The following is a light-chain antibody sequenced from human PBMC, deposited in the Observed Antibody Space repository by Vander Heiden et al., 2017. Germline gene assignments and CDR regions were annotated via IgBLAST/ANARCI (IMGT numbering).Light chain of an antibody. CDR2: RAS. CDR3: QQSYSAPIT. V-gene: IGKV1-39*01. CDR1: QSISNY. J-gene: IGKJ4*01. Sequence: DIQMTQFPFSLSATVGDSVTITCRASQSISNYLNWYQQKPAKAPKLLIYRASSLQTGAPSRFSGSGSGTDFTLTINTLQPEDFATYYCQQSYSAPITFGGGTKVEI.